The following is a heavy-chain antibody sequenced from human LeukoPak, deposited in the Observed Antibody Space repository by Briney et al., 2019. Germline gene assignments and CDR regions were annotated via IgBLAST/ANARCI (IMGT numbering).Heavy chain of an antibody. CDR2: IYSGGST. CDR1: GLTVSSNY. J-gene: IGHJ4*02. Sequence: GGSLKLSLEAFGLTVSSNYMSWVGQAPGKGLEWVSVIYSGGSTYYADSVKGRFTISRDNSTNTLYLQMNSLRAEDTAVYYCARERFSYDSGSYYFDYWGQGTLVTVSS. D-gene: IGHD3-10*01. CDR3: ARERFSYDSGSYYFDY. V-gene: IGHV3-66*01.